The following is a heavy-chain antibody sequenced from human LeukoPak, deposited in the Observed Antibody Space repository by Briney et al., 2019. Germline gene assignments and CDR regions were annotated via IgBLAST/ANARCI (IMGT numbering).Heavy chain of an antibody. CDR3: ARAGSSSWFNINWFDP. Sequence: SETLSLTCTVSGGSISSYYWSWISQPPGKGLEWIVNIYYSGSTNYNPSLKSRVTITVDTSKNQFSLKLSSVTAADTAVYYCARAGSSSWFNINWFDPWGQGTLVPVSS. V-gene: IGHV4-59*01. J-gene: IGHJ5*02. D-gene: IGHD6-13*01. CDR1: GGSISSYY. CDR2: IYYSGST.